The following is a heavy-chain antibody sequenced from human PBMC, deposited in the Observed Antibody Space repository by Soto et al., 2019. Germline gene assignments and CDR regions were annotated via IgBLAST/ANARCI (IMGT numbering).Heavy chain of an antibody. V-gene: IGHV1-69*13. CDR3: ARTRSWYYDSSGYVNAFDI. D-gene: IGHD3-22*01. J-gene: IGHJ3*02. Sequence: ASVKVSCKASGGTFSSYAISWVRQAPGQGLEWMGGVIPIFGTANYAQKFQGRVTITADESTSTAYMELSSLRSEDTAVYYCARTRSWYYDSSGYVNAFDICGQGTMVSVS. CDR2: VIPIFGTA. CDR1: GGTFSSYA.